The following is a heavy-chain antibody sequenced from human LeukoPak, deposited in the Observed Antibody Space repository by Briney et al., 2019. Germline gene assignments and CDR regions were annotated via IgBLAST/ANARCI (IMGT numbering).Heavy chain of an antibody. CDR3: ATGGYCSGGSCYVNY. J-gene: IGHJ4*02. Sequence: GGSLRLSCAASGFTFDDSVMSWVRQAPGKGLEWVSSINWNGGSTGYADSVKGRFTISRDNAKNSLYLQMNSLRAEDTAVYYCATGGYCSGGSCYVNYWGQGTLVTVSS. D-gene: IGHD2-15*01. CDR1: GFTFDDSV. V-gene: IGHV3-20*04. CDR2: INWNGGST.